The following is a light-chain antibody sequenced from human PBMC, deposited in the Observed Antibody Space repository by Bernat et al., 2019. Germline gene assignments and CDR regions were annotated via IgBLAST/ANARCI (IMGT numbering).Light chain of an antibody. Sequence: QSALTQPASVSGSPGQSITISCTGTSSDVGAYNYVSWYQQHPGRAPKLMIYDVRDRPSGISNPFSGSKSGNTAPLTMSGLLAGDEADSYCCSYTSSSTLVCGGGTRLTVL. CDR3: CSYTSSSTLV. V-gene: IGLV2-14*03. CDR2: DVR. J-gene: IGLJ3*02. CDR1: SSDVGAYNY.